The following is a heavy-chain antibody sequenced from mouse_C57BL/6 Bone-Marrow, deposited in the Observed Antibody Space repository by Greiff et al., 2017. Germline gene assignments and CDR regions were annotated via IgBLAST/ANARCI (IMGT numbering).Heavy chain of an antibody. CDR1: GFTFSDYG. J-gene: IGHJ4*01. D-gene: IGHD3-3*01. Sequence: EVHLVESGGGLVKPGGSLKLSCAASGFTFSDYGMHWVRQAPEKGLEWVAYISSGSSTIYYADTVKGRFTISRDNAKNTLFLQMTSLRSEDTAMYYCAREGQYPYAMDYWGQGTSVTVSS. V-gene: IGHV5-17*01. CDR3: AREGQYPYAMDY. CDR2: ISSGSSTI.